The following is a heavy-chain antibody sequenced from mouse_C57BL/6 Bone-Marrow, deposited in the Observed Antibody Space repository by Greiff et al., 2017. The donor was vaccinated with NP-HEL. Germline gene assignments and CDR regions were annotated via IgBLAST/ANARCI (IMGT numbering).Heavy chain of an antibody. J-gene: IGHJ4*01. V-gene: IGHV1-64*01. CDR3: ARGLWLRRGYAMDY. D-gene: IGHD2-2*01. CDR2: IHPNSGST. CDR1: GYTFTSYW. Sequence: QVQLQQPGAELVKPGASVKLSCKASGYTFTSYWMHWVKQRPGQGLEWIGMIHPNSGSTNYNEKFKSKATLTVDKSSSTAYMQLSSLTSEDSAVYYFARGLWLRRGYAMDYWGQGTSVTVSS.